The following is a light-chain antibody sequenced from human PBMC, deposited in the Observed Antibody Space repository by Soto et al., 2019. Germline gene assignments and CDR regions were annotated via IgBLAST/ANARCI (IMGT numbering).Light chain of an antibody. CDR1: SGHSNYA. V-gene: IGLV4-69*01. CDR3: QTWGSGIVV. Sequence: SLGASVKLTCTLSSGHSNYAIAWHQQQSEKGPRYLMKLNSDGSHSKGDGIPDRFSGSSSGAERYLTISSLQSEDEADYYCQTWGSGIVVFGGGTKLTVL. J-gene: IGLJ2*01. CDR2: LNSDGSH.